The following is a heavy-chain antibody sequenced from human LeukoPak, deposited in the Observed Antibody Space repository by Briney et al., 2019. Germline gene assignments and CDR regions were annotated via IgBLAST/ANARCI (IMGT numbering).Heavy chain of an antibody. V-gene: IGHV5-51*01. J-gene: IGHJ4*02. D-gene: IGHD3-10*01. CDR2: IYPGDSDT. CDR3: ARQYYYDSGSYYSFDY. CDR1: GYSFPTYW. Sequence: ESLKLSFSGSGYSFPTYWIGWVRPMPGKGLEWMGVIYPGDSDTRYSPSFQGQVTITADNSVSAAYLQWSSLKASDTAMYYCARQYYYDSGSYYSFDYWGQGTLVTVSS.